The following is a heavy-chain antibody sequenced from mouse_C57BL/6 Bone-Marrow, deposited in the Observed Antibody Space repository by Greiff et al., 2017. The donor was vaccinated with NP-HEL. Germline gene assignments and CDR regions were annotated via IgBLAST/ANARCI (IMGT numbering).Heavy chain of an antibody. V-gene: IGHV1-78*01. J-gene: IGHJ3*01. CDR2: IYPRDGST. CDR3: ARPRRGAWFAY. Sequence: QVQLQQSDAELVKPGASVKISCKVSGYTFTDYTFHWMKQRPEQGLEWIGYIYPRDGSTKYNEKFKGKATLTADKSSSTAYMQLHSLTSEDSAVYFCARPRRGAWFAYWGQGTLVTVSA. CDR1: GYTFTDYT.